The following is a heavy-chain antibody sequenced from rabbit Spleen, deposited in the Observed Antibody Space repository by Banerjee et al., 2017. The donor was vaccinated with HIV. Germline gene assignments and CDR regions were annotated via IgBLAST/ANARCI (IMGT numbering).Heavy chain of an antibody. Sequence: QSLEESGGDLVKPGASLTLTCTASGFSFSSSDYMCWVRQAPGKGLEWIACIDVGVSGTTYYATWAKGRFTIAKTSSTTVTLQMTSLTAADTATYFCARDAAGREDFNLWGPGTLVTVS. V-gene: IGHV1S40*01. CDR1: GFSFSSSDY. CDR3: ARDAAGREDFNL. CDR2: IDVGVSGTT. D-gene: IGHD4-2*01. J-gene: IGHJ4*01.